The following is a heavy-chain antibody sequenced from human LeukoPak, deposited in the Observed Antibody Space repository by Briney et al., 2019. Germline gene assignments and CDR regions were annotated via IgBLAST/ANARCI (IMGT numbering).Heavy chain of an antibody. CDR1: GGSISSYY. CDR2: IYYSGST. CDR3: ARQGSSGWWNY. D-gene: IGHD6-19*01. V-gene: IGHV4-59*08. J-gene: IGHJ4*02. Sequence: SEALSLTCTVSGGSISSYYWSWIRQPPGKGLEWIGYIYYSGSTNYNPSLKSRVTISVDTSKNQFSLKLSSVTAADTAVYYCARQGSSGWWNYWGQGTLVTVSS.